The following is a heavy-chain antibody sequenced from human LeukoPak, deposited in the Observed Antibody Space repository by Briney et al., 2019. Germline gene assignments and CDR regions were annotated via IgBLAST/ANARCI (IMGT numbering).Heavy chain of an antibody. Sequence: SETLSLTCTVSGGSISSYYWSWIRQPPGKGLEWIGYIYYSGSTNYNPSLKSRVTISVDTSKNQFSLKLSSATAADTAVYYCARAPSVGWFHIDYWGQGTLVTVSS. D-gene: IGHD2-15*01. CDR2: IYYSGST. J-gene: IGHJ4*02. CDR3: ARAPSVGWFHIDY. CDR1: GGSISSYY. V-gene: IGHV4-59*01.